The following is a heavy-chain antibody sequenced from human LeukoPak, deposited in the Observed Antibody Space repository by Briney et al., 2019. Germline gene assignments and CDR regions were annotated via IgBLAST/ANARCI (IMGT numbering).Heavy chain of an antibody. V-gene: IGHV1-3*04. CDR2: INTGNGNT. CDR1: GYTFSYHA. D-gene: IGHD2-15*01. CDR3: ARAAGIGDYYCGRDV. J-gene: IGHJ6*04. Sequence: GASVKVSCKASGYTFSYHAMHWVRQAPGQRLGWMGWINTGNGNTKYSQKFQGRVTISRDTSASIAYMELSSLRSEDTAVYYCARAAGIGDYYCGRDVWGKGTMFTVSS.